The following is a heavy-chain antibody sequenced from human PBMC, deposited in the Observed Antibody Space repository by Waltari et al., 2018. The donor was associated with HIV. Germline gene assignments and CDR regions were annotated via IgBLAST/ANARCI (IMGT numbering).Heavy chain of an antibody. CDR1: GYTFTSYY. D-gene: IGHD3-10*02. V-gene: IGHV1-46*03. CDR3: ARVKDTMLGYFDY. Sequence: QVQLVQSGAEVKKPGASVKVSCKASGYTFTSYYMHWVRQAPGQGREWMGIINPSGGSTSYAQRFKGRVTMTRDTSTSTGYMELSSLRSEDTAVYYCARVKDTMLGYFDYWGQGTLVTVSS. CDR2: INPSGGST. J-gene: IGHJ4*02.